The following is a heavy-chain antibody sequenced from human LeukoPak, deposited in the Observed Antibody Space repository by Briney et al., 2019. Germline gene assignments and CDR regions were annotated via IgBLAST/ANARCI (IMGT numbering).Heavy chain of an antibody. Sequence: GGSLRLSCAASGFIISGDSMNWVRQAPGKGLEWIAYISRDSGIKYYADSVRGRFTISRDNAKSSLYLQMHSLRAEDTAVYYCARDGRSRQWLRNYYYYYYMDVWGKGTTVTVSS. V-gene: IGHV3-48*01. CDR1: GFIISGDS. CDR3: ARDGRSRQWLRNYYYYYYMDV. D-gene: IGHD6-19*01. J-gene: IGHJ6*03. CDR2: ISRDSGIK.